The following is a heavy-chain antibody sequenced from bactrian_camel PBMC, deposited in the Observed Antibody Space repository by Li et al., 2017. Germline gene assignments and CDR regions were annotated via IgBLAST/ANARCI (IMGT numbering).Heavy chain of an antibody. V-gene: IGHV3S63*01. CDR2: ISWSGGRT. Sequence: HVQLVESGGGLVQAGGSLRLSCTVSGLRFIDYSMAWFRRGPGKEREGVSPISWSGGRTEYIDSVKGRFTISRDNAKNTVYLQMNSLESEDTALYYCARVHYPQGASRAWYWSPYSYWGQGTQVTVS. J-gene: IGHJ4*01. CDR1: GLRFIDYS. CDR3: ARVHYPQGASRAWYWSPYSY. D-gene: IGHD2*01.